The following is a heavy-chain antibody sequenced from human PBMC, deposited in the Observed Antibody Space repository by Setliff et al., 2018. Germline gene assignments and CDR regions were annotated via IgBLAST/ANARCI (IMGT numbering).Heavy chain of an antibody. Sequence: SETLSLTCTVSGDSISSGDYFWSWIRQPPGKGLEWIAYIYHSGSAYYNPSLKSRVTMSVDTSKNQFSLHLTSVTAADTAVYYWAREVGTSTSSDAFDVWGQGMMVTVSS. V-gene: IGHV4-30-4*08. CDR3: AREVGTSTSSDAFDV. CDR2: IYHSGSA. J-gene: IGHJ3*01. CDR1: GDSISSGDYF. D-gene: IGHD1-26*01.